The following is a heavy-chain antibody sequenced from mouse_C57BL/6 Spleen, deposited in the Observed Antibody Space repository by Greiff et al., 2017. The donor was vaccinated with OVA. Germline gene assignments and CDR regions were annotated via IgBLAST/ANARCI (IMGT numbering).Heavy chain of an antibody. D-gene: IGHD2-4*01. Sequence: DVMLVESGGGLVQPGGSMKLSCAASGFTFSDAWMDWVRQSPEKGLEWVAEIRNKANNHATYYAESVKGRFTISRDDSKSSVYLQMNSLRAEDTGIDYCTSPYDYDGWFAYWGQGTLVTVSA. CDR1: GFTFSDAW. CDR2: IRNKANNHAT. V-gene: IGHV6-6*01. J-gene: IGHJ3*01. CDR3: TSPYDYDGWFAY.